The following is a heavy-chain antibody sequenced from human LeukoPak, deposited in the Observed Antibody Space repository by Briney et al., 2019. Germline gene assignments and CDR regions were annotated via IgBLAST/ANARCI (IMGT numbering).Heavy chain of an antibody. D-gene: IGHD3-10*01. V-gene: IGHV3-7*01. CDR1: GFIFGNYW. Sequence: GGSLRLSCEASGFIFGNYWMSWVRQAPGKGLEWVATIKQDGSEKYYVDSVRGRFTISRDNAKNSLYLQMNSLRDEDTAMYYCARDLRGSEDYWGQGTLVTVSS. J-gene: IGHJ4*02. CDR3: ARDLRGSEDY. CDR2: IKQDGSEK.